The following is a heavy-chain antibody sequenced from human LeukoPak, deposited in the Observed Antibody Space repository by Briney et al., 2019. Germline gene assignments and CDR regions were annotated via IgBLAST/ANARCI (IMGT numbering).Heavy chain of an antibody. V-gene: IGHV3-33*01. CDR1: GFTFSSYG. CDR2: ICYDGSNK. J-gene: IGHJ3*02. CDR3: ARDKDHGDYAVDI. Sequence: GGSLRLSCAASGFTFSSYGMHWVRQAPGKGREGGAVICYDGSNKYYADSVKGRFTISRDNSKNTLYLQMNSLRAEDTAVYYCARDKDHGDYAVDIWGQGTMVTVSS. D-gene: IGHD4-17*01.